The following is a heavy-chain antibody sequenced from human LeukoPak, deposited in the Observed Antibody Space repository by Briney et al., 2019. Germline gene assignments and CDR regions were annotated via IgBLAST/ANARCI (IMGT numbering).Heavy chain of an antibody. Sequence: GGSLRLSCAASGFTFDDDGMHWVRPTPGKGLEWVSGISWNSGRKGYGDSVKGRFTISRDNAKNSLYLQMDSLRAEDTALYYCAKDKYYDRSGYYYGYAFGIWGQGTMVTVSS. CDR2: ISWNSGRK. D-gene: IGHD3-22*01. CDR3: AKDKYYDRSGYYYGYAFGI. CDR1: GFTFDDDG. V-gene: IGHV3-9*01. J-gene: IGHJ3*02.